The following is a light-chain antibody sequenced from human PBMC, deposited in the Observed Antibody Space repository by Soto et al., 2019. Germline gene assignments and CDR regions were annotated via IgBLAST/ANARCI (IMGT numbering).Light chain of an antibody. CDR3: QGWDSRTDRHV. Sequence: YELTQPPSVSVAPGQTATITCGGSKIGTKSVHWYQQQPGQAPVLVVYDDDDRPSGIPGRFSGSNSGNTATLTISSVGAGDEADYYCQGWDSRTDRHVFGTGTKVTVL. CDR2: DDD. V-gene: IGLV3-21*02. CDR1: KIGTKS. J-gene: IGLJ1*01.